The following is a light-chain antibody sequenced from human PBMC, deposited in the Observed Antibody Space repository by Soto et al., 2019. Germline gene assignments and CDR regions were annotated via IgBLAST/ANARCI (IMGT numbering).Light chain of an antibody. CDR1: GSNIGAGYD. J-gene: IGLJ3*02. CDR2: GNT. CDR3: QSYDSLSGSWV. V-gene: IGLV1-40*01. Sequence: QSVLPQPPSVSGAPGQRVTLSCTGSGSNIGAGYDVDWYQHLPSTAPKVLIYGNTNRPSGVPDRFSGSKSGTSASLAITGLQAEDEADYYCQSYDSLSGSWVFGGGTKVTVL.